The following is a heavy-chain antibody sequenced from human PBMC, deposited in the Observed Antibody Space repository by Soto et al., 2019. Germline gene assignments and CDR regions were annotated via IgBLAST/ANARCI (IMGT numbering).Heavy chain of an antibody. CDR2: ISSSGSTI. CDR3: ARDDAITIFGVVTNWFDP. Sequence: GGSLRLSCAASGFTFSSYEMNWVRQAPGKGLEWVSYISSSGSTIYYADSVKGRFTISRDNAKNSLYLQMDSLRAEDTAVYYCARDDAITIFGVVTNWFDPWGQGTLVTVSS. V-gene: IGHV3-48*03. J-gene: IGHJ5*02. D-gene: IGHD3-3*01. CDR1: GFTFSSYE.